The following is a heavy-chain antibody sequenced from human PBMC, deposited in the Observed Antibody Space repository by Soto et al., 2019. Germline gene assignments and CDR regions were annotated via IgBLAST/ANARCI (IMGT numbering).Heavy chain of an antibody. CDR1: GGSISGYF. CDR3: ARAYDSNGNHAFDI. D-gene: IGHD3-22*01. Sequence: ETLSLTCTVSGGSISGYFWSWIRQPAGKGLDWIGRIYSSGSTNYNPSLNSRITMSVDTSKNQFSLKLSSVSAADTAVYYCARAYDSNGNHAFDIWGQGTLVTVSS. V-gene: IGHV4-4*07. CDR2: IYSSGST. J-gene: IGHJ3*02.